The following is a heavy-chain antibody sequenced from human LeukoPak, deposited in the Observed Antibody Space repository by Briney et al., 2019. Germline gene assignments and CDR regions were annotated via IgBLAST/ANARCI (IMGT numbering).Heavy chain of an antibody. CDR3: ARDLGGIVVVPAAIRGATIDY. Sequence: GRSLRLSCAASGFTFSSYAMPWVRQAPGKGLEWVAVISYDGSNKYYADSVKGRFTISRDNSKNTLYLQMNSLRAEDTAVYYCARDLGGIVVVPAAIRGATIDYWGQETLVTVSS. D-gene: IGHD2-2*02. J-gene: IGHJ4*02. CDR1: GFTFSSYA. CDR2: ISYDGSNK. V-gene: IGHV3-30-3*01.